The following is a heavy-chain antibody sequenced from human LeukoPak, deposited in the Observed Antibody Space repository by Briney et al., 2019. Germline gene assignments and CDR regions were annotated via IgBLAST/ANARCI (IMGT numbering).Heavy chain of an antibody. CDR3: AKDLFGAAVAVAPCY. CDR1: GFTFSSYG. V-gene: IGHV3-30*18. D-gene: IGHD6-19*01. J-gene: IGHJ4*02. CDR2: ISYDGSNK. Sequence: PGRSLRLSCAASGFTFSSYGMHWVRQAPGKGLEWVAVISYDGSNKYYADSVKGRFTISRDNSKNTLYLQMNSLRAEDTAVYYCAKDLFGAAVAVAPCYWGQGTLVTVSS.